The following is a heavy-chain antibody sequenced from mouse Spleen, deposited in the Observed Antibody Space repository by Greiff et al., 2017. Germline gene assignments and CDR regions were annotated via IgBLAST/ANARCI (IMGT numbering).Heavy chain of an antibody. CDR2: IYPGDGDT. CDR3: ARWDYYGSSNDY. D-gene: IGHD1-1*01. J-gene: IGHJ2*01. CDR1: GYAFSSYW. V-gene: IGHV1-80*01. Sequence: QVQLQQSGAELVKPGASVKISCKASGYAFSSYWMNWVKQRPGKGLEWIGQIYPGDGDTNYNGKFKGKATLTADKSSSTAYMQLSSLTSEDSAVYFCARWDYYGSSNDYWGQGTTLTVSS.